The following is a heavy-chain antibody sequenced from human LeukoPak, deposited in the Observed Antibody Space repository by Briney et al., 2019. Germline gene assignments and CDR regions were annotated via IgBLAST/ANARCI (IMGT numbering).Heavy chain of an antibody. CDR2: INPNSGGT. V-gene: IGHV1-2*02. D-gene: IGHD3-10*02. CDR1: GYTFTGYY. J-gene: IGHJ4*02. Sequence: ASVKVSCKASGYTFTGYYMHWVRQAPGQGLEWMGWINPNSGGTNFAQNFQGRVTMTRDTSISTAYMELSRLRSDDTAVYYCARERDTMSGADYWGQGTLVTVSS. CDR3: ARERDTMSGADY.